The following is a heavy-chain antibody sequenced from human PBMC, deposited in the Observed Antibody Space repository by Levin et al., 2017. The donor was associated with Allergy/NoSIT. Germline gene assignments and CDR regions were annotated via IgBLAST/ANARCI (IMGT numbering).Heavy chain of an antibody. CDR1: GGSISSGGYY. J-gene: IGHJ6*02. D-gene: IGHD3-10*01. V-gene: IGHV4-31*03. CDR2: IYYSGST. CDR3: ARIYTGGFGALPYYYAMDV. Sequence: PSETLSLTCTVSGGSISSGGYYWNWIRQYPGKGLEWIGNIYYSGSTYYNPSLKSRATISADTSKNQFSLKLSSVTAADTAVYYCARIYTGGFGALPYYYAMDVWGQGTTVTVSS.